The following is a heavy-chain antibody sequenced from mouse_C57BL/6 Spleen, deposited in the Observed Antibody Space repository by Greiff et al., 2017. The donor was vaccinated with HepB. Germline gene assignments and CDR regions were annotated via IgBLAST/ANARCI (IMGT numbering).Heavy chain of an antibody. V-gene: IGHV14-2*01. Sequence: DVHLVESGAELVKPGASVKLSCTASGFNIKDYYMHWVKQRTEQGLEWIGGIDPEDGETKYAPKFQGKATITAATSSNSAYLQLTSLTSEDTAVYYCARCDYSYYYAMDYWGQGTSVTVSS. CDR3: ARCDYSYYYAMDY. J-gene: IGHJ4*01. D-gene: IGHD2-4*01. CDR2: IDPEDGET. CDR1: GFNIKDYY.